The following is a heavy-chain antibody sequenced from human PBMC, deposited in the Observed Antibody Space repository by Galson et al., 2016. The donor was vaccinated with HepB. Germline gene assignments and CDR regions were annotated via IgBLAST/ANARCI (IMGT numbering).Heavy chain of an antibody. CDR1: GYTFISYG. J-gene: IGHJ6*02. D-gene: IGHD2-2*01. Sequence: SVKVSCKASGYTFISYGISWARQAPGQGLEWMGWISAYSRNTNYAQKLQGRVTMTTDTSTRTAYMELRSLRSDDTAVYYCARLVYRDGVCSSTSCYRDEKYYYGMDVWGQGTTVTVSS. CDR3: ARLVYRDGVCSSTSCYRDEKYYYGMDV. V-gene: IGHV1-18*04. CDR2: ISAYSRNT.